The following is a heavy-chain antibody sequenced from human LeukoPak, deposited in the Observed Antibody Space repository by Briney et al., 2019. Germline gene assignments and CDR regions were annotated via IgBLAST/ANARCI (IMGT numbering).Heavy chain of an antibody. CDR1: GFTFSDYE. Sequence: GGSLRLSCAASGFTFSDYEMNWVRQAPGKGLEWVSYISSSASIIYYSDSVKGRFTISRDNAKNSLYLQMNSLRDEDTAVYYCARGSASSITHDYWGQGTLVTVSS. CDR2: ISSSASII. D-gene: IGHD2-2*01. V-gene: IGHV3-48*03. J-gene: IGHJ4*02. CDR3: ARGSASSITHDY.